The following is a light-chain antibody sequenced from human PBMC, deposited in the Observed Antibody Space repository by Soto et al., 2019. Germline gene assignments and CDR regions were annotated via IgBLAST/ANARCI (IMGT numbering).Light chain of an antibody. CDR2: AAF. Sequence: EIVLTQSPGTLSLSPGERATLSCRASQSVSSSYLAWYQQKPGQAPRLLIYAAFSRATGIPDWFSGSGSGTDFTLTISRLEAEDFSVYYCQQYGSAPQTFGQGTKVEIK. CDR1: QSVSSSY. V-gene: IGKV3-20*01. CDR3: QQYGSAPQT. J-gene: IGKJ1*01.